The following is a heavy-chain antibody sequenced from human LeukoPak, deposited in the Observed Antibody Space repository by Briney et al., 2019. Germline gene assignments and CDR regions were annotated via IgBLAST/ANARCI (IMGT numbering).Heavy chain of an antibody. CDR2: VYYSGST. D-gene: IGHD1-7*01. CDR1: GGSISTSDIY. J-gene: IGHJ3*02. V-gene: IGHV4-39*07. CDR3: AREGVFDTITGTTLSFDI. Sequence: PSETLSLTCTVSGGSISTSDIYWDWIRQPPGKGLEWIGNVYYSGSTHYNPSLKSRVTISVDTSKNQFSLKLSSVTAADTAVYYCAREGVFDTITGTTLSFDIWGQGTMVTVSS.